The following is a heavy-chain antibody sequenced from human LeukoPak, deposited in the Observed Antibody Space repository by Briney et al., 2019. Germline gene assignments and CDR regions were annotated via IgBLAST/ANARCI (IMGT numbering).Heavy chain of an antibody. Sequence: GGSLRLSCAASGFTFSSYAMSWVRQAPGKGPEYVSAISNNGGATYYADSVKGRFTISRDNSKNTLYLQMSNLRTEDTAVFYCVKVPAARNTFDSWGQGALVTVSS. V-gene: IGHV3-64D*06. D-gene: IGHD1-14*01. CDR3: VKVPAARNTFDS. CDR1: GFTFSSYA. J-gene: IGHJ4*02. CDR2: ISNNGGAT.